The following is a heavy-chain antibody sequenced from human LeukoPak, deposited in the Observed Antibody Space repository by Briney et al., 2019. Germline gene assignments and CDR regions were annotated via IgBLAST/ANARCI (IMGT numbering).Heavy chain of an antibody. Sequence: ASVKVSCKASGDSFTNYYMHWVRQAPGQGLEWMGIINPSGGSTDYAQNFQGRVTMTRDTSTSTAYMELRSLRSDDTAVYYCARDGAAAGTGAEYFQHWGQGTLVTVSS. CDR3: ARDGAAAGTGAEYFQH. D-gene: IGHD6-13*01. V-gene: IGHV1-46*01. CDR2: INPSGGST. CDR1: GDSFTNYY. J-gene: IGHJ1*01.